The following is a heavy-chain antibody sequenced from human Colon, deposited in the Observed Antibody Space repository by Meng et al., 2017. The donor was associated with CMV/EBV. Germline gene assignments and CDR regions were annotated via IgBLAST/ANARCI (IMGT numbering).Heavy chain of an antibody. J-gene: IGHJ5*02. V-gene: IGHV3-74*01. D-gene: IGHD5-12*01. Sequence: GGSLRLSCAGSGFTFSSRWLHWVRQVPGKGLEWVSTISSDGARIHYADFVKGRFIISRDDAKNTLYLQMNSLSAEDTAVYYCARGYSNCFDPWGQGTQVTVSS. CDR1: GFTFSSRW. CDR2: ISSDGARI. CDR3: ARGYSNCFDP.